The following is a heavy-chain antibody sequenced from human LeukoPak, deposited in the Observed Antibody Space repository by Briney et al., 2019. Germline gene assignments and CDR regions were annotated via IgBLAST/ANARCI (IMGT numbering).Heavy chain of an antibody. V-gene: IGHV4-59*01. CDR3: ARDTDYYDSSGYYYREYMDV. CDR1: GGSISSYY. D-gene: IGHD3-22*01. Sequence: SETLSLTCTASGGSISSYYWSWIRQPPGKGLEWIGYIYYSGSTNYNPSLKSRVTISVDTSKNQFSLKLSSVTAADTAVYYCARDTDYYDSSGYYYREYMDVWGKGTTVTVSS. CDR2: IYYSGST. J-gene: IGHJ6*03.